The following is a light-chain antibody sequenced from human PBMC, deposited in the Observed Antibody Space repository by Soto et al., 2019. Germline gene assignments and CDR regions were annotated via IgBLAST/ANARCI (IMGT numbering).Light chain of an antibody. V-gene: IGLV1-44*01. J-gene: IGLJ1*01. Sequence: QPVLPQPPSSSGTPGQRVTISCSGSTSNIGSKSVNWYQQLPGTAPKLLIYSTHQRPSGVPDQFSGSRSGTSASLAISGLQSDDEADYYCAAWDDSLNAYVFGTGTTLTVL. CDR3: AAWDDSLNAYV. CDR2: STH. CDR1: TSNIGSKS.